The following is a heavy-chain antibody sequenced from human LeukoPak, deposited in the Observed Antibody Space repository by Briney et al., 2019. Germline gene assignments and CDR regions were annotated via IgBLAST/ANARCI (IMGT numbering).Heavy chain of an antibody. V-gene: IGHV3-23*01. CDR3: AKDLAYDSTDYHVVFDC. D-gene: IGHD3-22*01. CDR2: ISGSGDRT. Sequence: QPGGSLRPSCAASGFTFSTYAMSWVRQAPGKGLEWVSAISGSGDRTYHADSVKGRFTTSRDNSKNTLYLQMNSLRAEDTAIYYCAKDLAYDSTDYHVVFDCWGQGTLVTVSS. CDR1: GFTFSTYA. J-gene: IGHJ4*02.